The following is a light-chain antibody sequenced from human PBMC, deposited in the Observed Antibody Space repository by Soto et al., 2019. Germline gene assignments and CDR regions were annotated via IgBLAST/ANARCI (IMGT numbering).Light chain of an antibody. Sequence: QSVLTQPPSASGTPGQRITISCPGSSSNIGDNPVNWYQQLPGAAPKLLIYINDQRPSGVPDRFSGSKSGTSASLAISGLQPEDEADYYCAAWDDSLNALFGTGTKVTLL. J-gene: IGLJ1*01. CDR3: AAWDDSLNAL. CDR2: IND. V-gene: IGLV1-44*01. CDR1: SSNIGDNP.